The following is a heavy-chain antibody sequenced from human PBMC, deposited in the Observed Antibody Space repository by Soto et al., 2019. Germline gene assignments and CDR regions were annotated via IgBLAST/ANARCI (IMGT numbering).Heavy chain of an antibody. Sequence: ASVKVSCKTSGYTFTSYYIHWVRQAPGQGLEWMGIINPSGGSTSYAQKFQGRVTMTRDTSTSTVYMELSSLRSEDTAVYYCARRGIRFPLDYWGQGTLVTVSS. V-gene: IGHV1-46*01. CDR3: ARRGIRFPLDY. J-gene: IGHJ4*02. CDR2: INPSGGST. D-gene: IGHD3-3*01. CDR1: GYTFTSYY.